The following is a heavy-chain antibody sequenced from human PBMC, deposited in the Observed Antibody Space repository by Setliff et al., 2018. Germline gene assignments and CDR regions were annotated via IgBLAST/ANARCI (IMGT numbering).Heavy chain of an antibody. CDR3: ARGDHVPALDY. Sequence: SVKVSCKASGGTFGDYGITWVRQAPGQGLEWMGGIILIFDRTKYAQKFQGRVTMTTDTSTSTAFMELRSLRSDDTATYYCARGDHVPALDYWGQGTLVTVSS. CDR2: IILIFDRT. CDR1: GGTFGDYG. J-gene: IGHJ4*02. V-gene: IGHV1-69*05. D-gene: IGHD6-25*01.